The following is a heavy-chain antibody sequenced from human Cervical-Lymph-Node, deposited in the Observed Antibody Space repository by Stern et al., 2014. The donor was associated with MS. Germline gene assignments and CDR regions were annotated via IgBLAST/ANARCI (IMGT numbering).Heavy chain of an antibody. CDR1: GFTFSNHA. D-gene: IGHD6-19*01. Sequence: VQLVESGGGVVQPGMSLRLSCAASGFTFSNHAMHWVRQAPGKGLEWEEVISDDGSSKYYADSVKGRFTISRDNPKNTLYLQMNSLSTEDTAVYYCARDMLGYVQWNYFDHWGQGTLVTVSS. J-gene: IGHJ4*02. V-gene: IGHV3-30*01. CDR2: ISDDGSSK. CDR3: ARDMLGYVQWNYFDH.